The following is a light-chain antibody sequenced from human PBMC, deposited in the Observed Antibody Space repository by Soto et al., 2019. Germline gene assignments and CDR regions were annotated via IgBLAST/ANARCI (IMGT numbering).Light chain of an antibody. Sequence: EIVLTQSPGTLSLSPGEGATLSCRASQSVGTNYLAWYQQKPGQAPRLLVYGASSRATGIPDRFSGSGSGTDFSLTISRLEPEDFAVYYCQHYVTSPPGVIFGPGTKVDIK. CDR3: QHYVTSPPGVI. CDR2: GAS. CDR1: QSVGTNY. J-gene: IGKJ3*01. V-gene: IGKV3-20*01.